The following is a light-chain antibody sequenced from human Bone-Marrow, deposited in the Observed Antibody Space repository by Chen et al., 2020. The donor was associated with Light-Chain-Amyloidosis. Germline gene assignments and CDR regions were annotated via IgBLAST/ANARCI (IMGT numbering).Light chain of an antibody. J-gene: IGLJ2*01. CDR2: RDT. Sequence: SYELTQPPSFSVSPGQTASITCSGDDLPTKYAYWYQQKPGQAPVLVIHRDTERPSGISERFSGSSSGTTATLTISGVQAEDEADYHCQSADSSGTYEVIFGGGTKLTVL. CDR3: QSADSSGTYEVI. V-gene: IGLV3-25*03. CDR1: DLPTKY.